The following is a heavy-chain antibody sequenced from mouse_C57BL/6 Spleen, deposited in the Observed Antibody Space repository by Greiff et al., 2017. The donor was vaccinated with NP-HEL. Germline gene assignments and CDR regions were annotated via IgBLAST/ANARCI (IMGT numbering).Heavy chain of an antibody. V-gene: IGHV5-12*01. CDR1: GFTFSDYY. D-gene: IGHD1-1*01. CDR2: ISNGGGST. J-gene: IGHJ4*01. CDR3: ARGGSKDYAMDY. Sequence: EVMLVESGGGLVQPGGSLKLSCAASGFTFSDYYMYWVRQTPEKRLEWVAYISNGGGSTYYPDTVKGRVTLSRDNAKNTLYLQMSRLKSEDTAMYYCARGGSKDYAMDYWGQGTSVTVSS.